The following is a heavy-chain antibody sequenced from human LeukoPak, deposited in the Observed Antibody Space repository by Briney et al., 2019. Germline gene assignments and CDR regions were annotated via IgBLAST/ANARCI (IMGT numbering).Heavy chain of an antibody. CDR3: AKDRGGSYSFFDY. CDR1: GFTFSSYG. CDR2: ISYDGSNK. J-gene: IGHJ4*02. Sequence: PGRSLRLSCAASGFTFSSYGMHWVRQAPGKGLEWVAVISYDGSNKYYADSVKGRFTISRDNSKNTLYLQMNSLRPEDTAVCYCAKDRGGSYSFFDYWGQGTLVTVSS. D-gene: IGHD1-26*01. V-gene: IGHV3-30*18.